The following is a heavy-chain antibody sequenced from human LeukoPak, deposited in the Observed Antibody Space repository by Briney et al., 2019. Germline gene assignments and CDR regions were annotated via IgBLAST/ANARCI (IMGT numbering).Heavy chain of an antibody. CDR1: DHTLNIYW. V-gene: IGHV5-51*01. D-gene: IGHD2-21*01. J-gene: IGHJ4*02. CDR2: IFLDDSQI. CDR3: ATSTYSVATHIDY. Sequence: GESLKISCKESDHTLNIYWIAWVRQMPGRGLEWMGIIFLDDSQIEYNPSFQGQITISADKSVKTAYLQWDSLQTSDTALYYCATSTYSVATHIDYWGQGTPVTVST.